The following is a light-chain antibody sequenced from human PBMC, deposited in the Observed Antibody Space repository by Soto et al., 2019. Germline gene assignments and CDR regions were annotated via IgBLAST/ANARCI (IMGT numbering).Light chain of an antibody. Sequence: ETVLTQSPGTLSLSPGERATLSCRASQSVNSNYLAWYQQKPGQAPRLLIYDSSNRATGIPARFSGSGSGTDFSLIISSLEPEDFAVYYCQQRSNWPLTFGGGTKVEIK. V-gene: IGKV3-11*01. CDR3: QQRSNWPLT. CDR1: QSVNSNY. CDR2: DSS. J-gene: IGKJ4*01.